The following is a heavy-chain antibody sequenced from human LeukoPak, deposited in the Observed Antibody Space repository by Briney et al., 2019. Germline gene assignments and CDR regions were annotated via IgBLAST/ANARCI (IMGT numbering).Heavy chain of an antibody. CDR1: GGTFSSYA. CDR3: AREGDYVWGSYRYPLDY. D-gene: IGHD3-16*02. J-gene: IGHJ4*02. V-gene: IGHV1-69*04. Sequence: SVKVSCKASGGTFSSYAISWVRQAPGQGLEWMGRIIPILSIANYAQKFQGRVTITADKSTSTAYMELSSLRSEDTAVYYCAREGDYVWGSYRYPLDYWGQGTLVTVSS. CDR2: IIPILSIA.